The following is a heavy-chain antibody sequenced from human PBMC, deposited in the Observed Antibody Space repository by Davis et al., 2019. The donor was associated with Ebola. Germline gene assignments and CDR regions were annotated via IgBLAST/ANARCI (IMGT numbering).Heavy chain of an antibody. CDR2: INWNSGSI. J-gene: IGHJ4*02. Sequence: PGGSLRLSCAASGFTFAANAMHGVRQAPGKGLEWVSRINWNSGSIAYADSVKGRLTISIDNAKNSLYLQMNSLRPEDTAFYYCAKDVAIVTVPAAIDYWCQGTLVTVSS. CDR3: AKDVAIVTVPAAIDY. V-gene: IGHV3-9*01. CDR1: GFTFAANA. D-gene: IGHD2-2*01.